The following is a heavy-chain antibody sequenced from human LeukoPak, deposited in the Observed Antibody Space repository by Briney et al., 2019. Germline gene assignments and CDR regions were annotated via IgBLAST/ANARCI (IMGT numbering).Heavy chain of an antibody. J-gene: IGHJ6*03. CDR3: ASLNYVYYYYYMDV. CDR1: GGSISSYY. CDR2: ISTSGST. V-gene: IGHV4-4*07. Sequence: PSETLSLTCTVSGGSISSYYWSWIRQPAGKGLEWIGHISTSGSTNYNPSLKSRVTMSVDTSKNQFSLKLSSVTAADTAVYYCASLNYVYYYYYMDVWGKGTTVTVSS. D-gene: IGHD4-11*01.